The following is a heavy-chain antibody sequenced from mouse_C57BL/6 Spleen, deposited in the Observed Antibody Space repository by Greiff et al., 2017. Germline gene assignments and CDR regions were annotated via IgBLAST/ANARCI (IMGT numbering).Heavy chain of an antibody. D-gene: IGHD2-4*01. CDR1: GFNIKAYY. CDR3: ASLYYDYDVGFAY. V-gene: IGHV14-2*01. J-gene: IGHJ3*01. CDR2: IDPEDGVT. Sequence: EVQLQQSGAELVKPGASVKLSCTASGFNIKAYYMHWVKQRTEQGLEWIGRIDPEDGVTKYAPKFQGKATITADTSSNTAYLQLSILTSEDTAVYYCASLYYDYDVGFAYWGQGTLVTVSA.